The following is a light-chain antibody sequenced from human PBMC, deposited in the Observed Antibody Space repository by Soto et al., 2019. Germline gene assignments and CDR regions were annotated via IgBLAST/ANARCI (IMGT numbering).Light chain of an antibody. CDR1: RSVSSY. CDR3: QQRTNWRIT. CDR2: DAS. V-gene: IGKV3-11*01. Sequence: EVVLTQSPATLSLSPGERATLSCRASRSVSSYLAWYQQKPGQAPRVLIYDASSRATGIPARFSGSGSETDFTLTISSLEPEDFAVYYCQQRTNWRITFGQGTRLEIK. J-gene: IGKJ5*01.